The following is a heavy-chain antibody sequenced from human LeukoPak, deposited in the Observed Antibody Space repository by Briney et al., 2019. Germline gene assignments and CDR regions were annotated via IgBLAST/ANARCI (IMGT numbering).Heavy chain of an antibody. J-gene: IGHJ4*02. CDR1: GYTFTGYY. CDR2: INLNSGGT. D-gene: IGHD4-17*01. CDR3: AGRDYGDYPYYFDY. V-gene: IGHV1-2*06. Sequence: ASVKVSCKASGYTFTGYYMHWVRQAPGQGLEWMGRINLNSGGTNYAQKFQGRVTMTRDTSISTAYMELSRLRSDDTAVYYCAGRDYGDYPYYFDYWGQGTLVTVSS.